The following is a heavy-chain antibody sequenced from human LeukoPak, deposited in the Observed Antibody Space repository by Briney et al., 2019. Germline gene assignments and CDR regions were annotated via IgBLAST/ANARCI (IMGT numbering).Heavy chain of an antibody. CDR3: AREPPLSSSWYVNDY. D-gene: IGHD6-13*01. V-gene: IGHV1-18*01. CDR1: GYTFTSYG. Sequence: ASVNVSCTASGYTFTSYGISWVRQAPGQGLEWMGWISAYNGNTNYAQKLQGRVTMTTDTSTSTAYMELRSLRADDTAVYYCAREPPLSSSWYVNDYWGQGALVTVSS. CDR2: ISAYNGNT. J-gene: IGHJ4*02.